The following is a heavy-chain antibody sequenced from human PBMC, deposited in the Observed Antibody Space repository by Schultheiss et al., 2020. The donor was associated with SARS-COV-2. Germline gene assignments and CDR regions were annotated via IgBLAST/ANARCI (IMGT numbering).Heavy chain of an antibody. V-gene: IGHV4-31*03. J-gene: IGHJ4*02. CDR3: ARNRQLARRGYSYGFDY. Sequence: SETLSLTCTVSGGSISSGGYYWSWIRQHPGKGLEWIGYIYYSGSTYYNPSLKSRVTISEDTSKNQFSLKLSSVTAADTAVYYCARNRQLARRGYSYGFDYWGQGTLVTVSS. D-gene: IGHD5-18*01. CDR2: IYYSGST. CDR1: GGSISSGGYY.